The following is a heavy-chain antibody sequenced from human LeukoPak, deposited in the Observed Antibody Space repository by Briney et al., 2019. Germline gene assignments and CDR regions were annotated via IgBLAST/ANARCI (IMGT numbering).Heavy chain of an antibody. D-gene: IGHD3-9*01. CDR3: ARAGFDILTGSTERFDP. J-gene: IGHJ5*02. CDR2: IYHTGST. CDR1: ADSITSGIYY. Sequence: SETLSLTCSVSADSITSGIYYWTWIRQHPGKGLEWIGYIYHTGSTYFNPSLQSRLTISLDTSKNQFSLKPTSVSAADTAIYYCARAGFDILTGSTERFDPWGQGTLVTVSS. V-gene: IGHV4-31*03.